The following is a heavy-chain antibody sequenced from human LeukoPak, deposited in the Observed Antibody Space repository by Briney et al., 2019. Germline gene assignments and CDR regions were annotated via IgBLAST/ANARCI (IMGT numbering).Heavy chain of an antibody. Sequence: SETLSLTCTVSGYSISSGYYWGWIRQPPGKGLEWIGNIFHSGSTYYNPSLKSRVTISVDTTKNQFSLKLTSVTAADTAVYYGARVVSMTMIVVIPLYFDYWGQGTLVTVSS. CDR3: ARVVSMTMIVVIPLYFDY. J-gene: IGHJ4*02. V-gene: IGHV4-38-2*02. D-gene: IGHD3-22*01. CDR2: IFHSGST. CDR1: GYSISSGYY.